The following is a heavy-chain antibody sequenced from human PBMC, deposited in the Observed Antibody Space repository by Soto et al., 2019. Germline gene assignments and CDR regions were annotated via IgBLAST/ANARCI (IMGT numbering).Heavy chain of an antibody. CDR2: ISAYNGNT. J-gene: IGHJ4*01. CDR3: ARDARIVVSTSFDY. CDR1: GYTFTIYG. Sequence: ASVKVSCKASGYTFTIYGISWVLQAPGQGLEWMGWISAYNGNTNYAQKLQGRVTMTTDTSTSTAYMELRSLRSDNTAVYYCARDARIVVSTSFDYWDHGTLVTVSP. D-gene: IGHD2-15*01. V-gene: IGHV1-18*01.